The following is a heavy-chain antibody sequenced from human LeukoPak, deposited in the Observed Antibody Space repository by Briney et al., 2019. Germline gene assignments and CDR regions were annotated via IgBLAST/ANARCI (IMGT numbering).Heavy chain of an antibody. CDR3: ARDRAGDFDY. J-gene: IGHJ4*02. V-gene: IGHV3-13*04. Sequence: GGSLRLSCAASGFTFRNYDMHWVRQATGKGLEWVSGIGAAGDTYYPGSVKGRFTISRENANNSLYLQMNSLRAGDTAMYYCARDRAGDFDYWGQGTLVTVSS. CDR1: GFTFRNYD. CDR2: IGAAGDT. D-gene: IGHD6-19*01.